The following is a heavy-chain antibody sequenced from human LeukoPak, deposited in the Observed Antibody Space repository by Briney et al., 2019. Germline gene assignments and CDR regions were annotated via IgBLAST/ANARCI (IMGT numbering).Heavy chain of an antibody. CDR2: IYYSGST. Sequence: SETLSLTCIVSGGSISSYYWSWIRQPPRKGLEWIGYIYYSGSTNYNPSLKSRVTISVDASKNQFSLKLTSVTAADTAVYYCARRGGSPIGSFYIWGQGKMVHVFS. CDR1: GGSISSYY. J-gene: IGHJ3*02. D-gene: IGHD3-16*01. V-gene: IGHV4-59*01. CDR3: ARRGGSPIGSFYI.